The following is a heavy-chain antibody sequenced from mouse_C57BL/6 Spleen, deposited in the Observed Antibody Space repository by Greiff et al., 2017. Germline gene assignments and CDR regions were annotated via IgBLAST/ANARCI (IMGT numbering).Heavy chain of an antibody. J-gene: IGHJ2*01. CDR1: GYAFSSSW. D-gene: IGHD1-1*01. V-gene: IGHV1-82*01. Sequence: QVQLQQSGPELVKPGASVKISCKASGYAFSSSWMNWVKPRPGKGLERIGRIYPGDGDTNYNGKFKGKATLTADKSSSTAYMQLSSLTSEDSAVXFCARDYGSVFDYWGQGTTLTVSS. CDR3: ARDYGSVFDY. CDR2: IYPGDGDT.